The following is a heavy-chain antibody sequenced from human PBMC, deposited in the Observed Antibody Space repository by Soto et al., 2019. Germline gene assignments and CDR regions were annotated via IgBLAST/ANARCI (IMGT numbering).Heavy chain of an antibody. J-gene: IGHJ5*02. V-gene: IGHV3-30-3*01. D-gene: IGHD6-19*01. CDR3: ARDMYSSDYFVKWFEP. CDR2: ISHDGINK. CDR1: GFSFSSYA. Sequence: QVRLVESGGGVVQPGRSLRLSCTASGFSFSSYAMYWFRQPPGKGLEWVAVISHDGINKHYADSVKGRVTLSRDNSNHSLDLQLNSLRGEDTAMYYCARDMYSSDYFVKWFEPWGQGTLVTVSS.